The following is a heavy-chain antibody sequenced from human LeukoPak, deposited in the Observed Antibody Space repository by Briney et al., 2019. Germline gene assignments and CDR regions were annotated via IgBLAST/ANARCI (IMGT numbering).Heavy chain of an antibody. CDR3: AKDPHYFDWLFR. J-gene: IGHJ4*02. CDR1: GFAFSSYA. D-gene: IGHD3-9*01. CDR2: ISGSGGST. Sequence: PGGSLRLSCAASGFAFSSYAMSWVRQAPGKGLEWVSAISGSGGSTYYADSVKGRFTISRDNSKNTLYLQMNSLRAEDTAVYYCAKDPHYFDWLFRWGQGTLVTVSP. V-gene: IGHV3-23*01.